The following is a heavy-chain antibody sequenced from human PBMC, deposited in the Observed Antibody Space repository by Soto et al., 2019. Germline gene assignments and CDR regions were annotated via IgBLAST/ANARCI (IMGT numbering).Heavy chain of an antibody. D-gene: IGHD3-10*01. CDR1: GFTFSSYG. V-gene: IGHV3-30*18. Sequence: GGSLRLSCAASGFTFSSYGMHWVRQAPGKGLEWVAVISYDGSNKYYADSVKGRFTISRDNSKNTLYLQMNSLRAEDTAVYYCAKGQHETRYYGSGSYYYYYGMDVWGQGTTVTVSS. J-gene: IGHJ6*02. CDR3: AKGQHETRYYGSGSYYYYYGMDV. CDR2: ISYDGSNK.